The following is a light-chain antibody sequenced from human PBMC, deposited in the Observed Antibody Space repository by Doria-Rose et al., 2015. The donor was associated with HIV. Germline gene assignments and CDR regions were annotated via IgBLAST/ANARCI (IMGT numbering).Light chain of an antibody. CDR3: QQYYDTPS. Sequence: TQSPESLGMSLGERATLNCKSNQGLLYTSKNYLAWNQQKPGQPPKLLIYWASTRQSGVPARLSGSGSGTDFTLTISSLEAEDVAVYYCQQYYDTPSFGPGTTVDIK. CDR2: WAS. CDR1: QGLLYTSKNY. J-gene: IGKJ3*01. V-gene: IGKV4-1*01.